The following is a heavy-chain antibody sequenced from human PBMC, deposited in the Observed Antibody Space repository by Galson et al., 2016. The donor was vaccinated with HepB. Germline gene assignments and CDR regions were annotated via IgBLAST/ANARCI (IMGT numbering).Heavy chain of an antibody. CDR2: INYRGNT. Sequence: ETLSLTCTVSGGSISTHYWSWIRQPPGKGLEWIGYINYRGNTNYNPSLKSRVTLSIDTSKNHVSLKLTSATAADTAVYYCAREVQGSGAAIGWFASWGQGSRVTVSS. D-gene: IGHD2-2*02. V-gene: IGHV4-59*11. CDR1: GGSISTHY. J-gene: IGHJ5*01. CDR3: AREVQGSGAAIGWFAS.